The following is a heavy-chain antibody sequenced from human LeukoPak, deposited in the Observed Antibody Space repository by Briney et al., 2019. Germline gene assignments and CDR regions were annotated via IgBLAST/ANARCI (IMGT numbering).Heavy chain of an antibody. CDR3: VRHGAQGSEY. J-gene: IGHJ4*02. CDR2: IYPGDSDT. CDR1: GYSFSSYW. D-gene: IGHD2-15*01. Sequence: GGSLKISCKGSGYSFSSYWIAWVRQMPGKGLEWVGIIYPGDSDTRYSPSFQGQVTISADKSISTAYLQWSGLKASDTAMYYCVRHGAQGSEYWGQGTLVTVST. V-gene: IGHV5-51*01.